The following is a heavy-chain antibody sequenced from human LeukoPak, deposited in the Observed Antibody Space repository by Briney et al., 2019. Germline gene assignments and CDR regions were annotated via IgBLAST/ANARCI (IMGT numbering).Heavy chain of an antibody. V-gene: IGHV3-23*01. CDR2: ISGGGTST. CDR3: AKDRSWGCFDY. CDR1: GFTFSSYA. Sequence: GGSLRLSCAASGFTFSSYAMSWVRQAPGKGLEWVSAISGGGTSTYYADSVKGRFTISRDNSKNTLYLQMNSLRAEDAAVYYCAKDRSWGCFDYWGQGTLVTVSS. D-gene: IGHD7-27*01. J-gene: IGHJ4*02.